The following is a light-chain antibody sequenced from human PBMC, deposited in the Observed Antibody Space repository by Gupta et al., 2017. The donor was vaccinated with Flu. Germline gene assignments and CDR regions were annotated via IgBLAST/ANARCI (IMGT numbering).Light chain of an antibody. CDR1: QHLLHSDGETF. CDR3: MQSIQLPRT. Sequence: DIVMIQPSLSPSVTPGQPASILCKSSQHLLHSDGETFLYWYLQKPGQPPHLLIYEVSNRCSGVPDRFSGSGSGTDFTLKISRVEAEDVGVYYCMQSIQLPRTFGQGTKLEIK. V-gene: IGKV2D-29*01. J-gene: IGKJ2*01. CDR2: EVS.